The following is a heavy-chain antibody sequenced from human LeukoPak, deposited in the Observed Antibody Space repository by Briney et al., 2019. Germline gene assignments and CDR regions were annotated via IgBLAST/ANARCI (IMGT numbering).Heavy chain of an antibody. J-gene: IGHJ6*03. CDR2: INPNSGGT. Sequence: ASVKVSCKASGYTFAGYYMHWVRQAPGQGLEWMGWINPNSGGTNYAQKFQGRVTMTRDTSISTAYMELSRLRSDDTAVYYCARDGTISYYIDVWGKGTTVTVSS. CDR3: ARDGTISYYIDV. CDR1: GYTFAGYY. D-gene: IGHD3-9*01. V-gene: IGHV1-2*02.